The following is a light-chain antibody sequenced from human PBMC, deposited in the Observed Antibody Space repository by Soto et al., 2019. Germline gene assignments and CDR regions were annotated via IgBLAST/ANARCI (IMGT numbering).Light chain of an antibody. J-gene: IGKJ5*01. Sequence: DIQMAHSPSSLSASVGDTVTITCLASQSIGKHLNWYQQKPGKAPKFLIYSVSSLQSGVPSRFSGSGSGTDFTLTINSLQPEDFATYYCQQGYSSAITFGQGTRLEIK. V-gene: IGKV1-39*01. CDR3: QQGYSSAIT. CDR2: SVS. CDR1: QSIGKH.